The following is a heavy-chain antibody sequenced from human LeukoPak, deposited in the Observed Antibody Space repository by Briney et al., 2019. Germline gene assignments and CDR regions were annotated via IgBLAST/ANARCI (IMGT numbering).Heavy chain of an antibody. CDR3: ARVEYYYDSTGYYPLDY. V-gene: IGHV3-21*01. Sequence: GGSLRLSCAASGFTFSSYSMNWVRQAPGKGLEWVSSISSSSSYIYYADSVKGRFTISRDNAKNSLYLQMNSLRAEDTAVYYCARVEYYYDSTGYYPLDYWGPGTLVTVSS. J-gene: IGHJ4*02. D-gene: IGHD3-22*01. CDR2: ISSSSSYI. CDR1: GFTFSSYS.